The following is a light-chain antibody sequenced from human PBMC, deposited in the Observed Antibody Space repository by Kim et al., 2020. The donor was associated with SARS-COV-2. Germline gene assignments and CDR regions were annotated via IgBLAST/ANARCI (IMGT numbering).Light chain of an antibody. CDR3: QQRSNRPIT. CDR2: DAS. V-gene: IGKV3-11*01. J-gene: IGKJ5*01. CDR1: QSVSSY. Sequence: EIVLTQSPATLSLSPGERATLSCRASQSVSSYLAWYQQKPGQAPRLLIYDASNRATGIPARFSGSGSGTDFTLTISSLEPGDFAVYYCQQRSNRPITFRQGTRLEIK.